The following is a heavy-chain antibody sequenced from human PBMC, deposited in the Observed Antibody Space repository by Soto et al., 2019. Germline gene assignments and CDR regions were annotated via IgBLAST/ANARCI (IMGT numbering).Heavy chain of an antibody. V-gene: IGHV5-51*01. D-gene: IGHD2-15*01. CDR3: ARGDTGYCSGMACPLDY. CDR2: IYPGDSDT. Sequence: PGESLKISCKGSGYSFTSYWIGWVRQMPGKGLEWMGIIYPGDSDTRYSPSFQGQVTISADKSISTAYLQWSSLKASDTAMYYCARGDTGYCSGMACPLDYGGQGTLVTVSS. CDR1: GYSFTSYW. J-gene: IGHJ4*02.